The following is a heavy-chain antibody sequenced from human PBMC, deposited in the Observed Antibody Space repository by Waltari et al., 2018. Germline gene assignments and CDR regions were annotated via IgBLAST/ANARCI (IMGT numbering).Heavy chain of an antibody. Sequence: QVQLVQSGAEVKKPGSSVKVSCKASGGTFSSYAISWVRQAPGQGLEWMGGINPILGIANYAQKFQGRVTITADESTSTAYMELSSLRSEDTAVYYCARGALTMVQGVPFDYWGQGTLVTVSS. D-gene: IGHD3-10*01. J-gene: IGHJ4*02. CDR2: INPILGIA. V-gene: IGHV1-69*04. CDR1: GGTFSSYA. CDR3: ARGALTMVQGVPFDY.